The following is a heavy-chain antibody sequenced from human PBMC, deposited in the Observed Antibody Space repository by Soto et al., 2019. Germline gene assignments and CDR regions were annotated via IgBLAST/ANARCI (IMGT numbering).Heavy chain of an antibody. J-gene: IGHJ1*01. V-gene: IGHV1-2*02. CDR3: ARLKWNGDTIQKYFLH. D-gene: IGHD1-20*01. Sequence: QVQLVQSGAEVKKPGASVKVSCKASGYTFTGYYIHWVRQAPGQGLEWMGWINPNTGVTKYAQNFQGRVSMTRDTSISTAYMELSSLRSDDTAMYFCARLKWNGDTIQKYFLHWGQGSLVTVSS. CDR1: GYTFTGYY. CDR2: INPNTGVT.